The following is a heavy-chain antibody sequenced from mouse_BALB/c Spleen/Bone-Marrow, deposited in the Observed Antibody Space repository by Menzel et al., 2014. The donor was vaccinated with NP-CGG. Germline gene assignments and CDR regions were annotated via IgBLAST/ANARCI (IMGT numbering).Heavy chain of an antibody. D-gene: IGHD1-1*01. CDR2: INPSNGGT. J-gene: IGHJ2*01. V-gene: IGHV1S81*02. CDR1: GYTFTSFY. CDR3: TSGSYGSSQYYFDY. Sequence: VHLVESGAELAKPGASVKLSCKASGYTFTSFYMYWGKQRPGQGLEWIGGINPSNGGTNFNEKFKSKATLTLDKSSSTAYMQLSSLTSEDSAVYYCTSGSYGSSQYYFDYWGQGTTLTASS.